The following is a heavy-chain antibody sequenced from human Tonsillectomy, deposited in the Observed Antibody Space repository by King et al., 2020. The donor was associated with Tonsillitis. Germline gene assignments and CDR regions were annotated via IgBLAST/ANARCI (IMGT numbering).Heavy chain of an antibody. CDR1: GNTFIGYY. Sequence: QLVQSGAEVKKPGASVRVSCKASGNTFIGYYIHWVRQAPGQGLEWMGWINPHTGGSNYAQNFQGRVTMTRDTSISTAYMDLSGLTSDDTAVYYCASSFWSAYCMDYWGQGTLVTVSS. CDR2: INPHTGGS. D-gene: IGHD3-3*01. V-gene: IGHV1-2*02. J-gene: IGHJ4*02. CDR3: ASSFWSAYCMDY.